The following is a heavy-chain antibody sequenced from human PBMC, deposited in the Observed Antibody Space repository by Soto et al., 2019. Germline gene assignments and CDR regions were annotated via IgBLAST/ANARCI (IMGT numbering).Heavy chain of an antibody. CDR3: SKGGGLLWHPAFDT. V-gene: IGHV4-30-4*03. CDR1: GDSITSSEYY. CDR2: ITYSGGT. J-gene: IGHJ5*02. D-gene: IGHD3-16*01. Sequence: QVQLQESGPGLVKPSETLSLSCTVSGDSITSSEYYWSWIRQSPGQVLEWIGYITYSGGTYYNPSLRGRISGPADTSKNQFSLILNSVTQRNTAVYYCSKGGGLLWHPAFDTWGQGTPVTVSS.